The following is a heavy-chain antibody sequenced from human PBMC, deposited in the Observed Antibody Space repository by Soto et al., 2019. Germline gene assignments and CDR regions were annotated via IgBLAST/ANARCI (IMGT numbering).Heavy chain of an antibody. J-gene: IGHJ6*03. V-gene: IGHV3-23*01. D-gene: IGHD3-10*01. CDR2: ISGSGGST. CDR1: GFTFSSYA. Sequence: CAASGFTFSSYAMSWVRQAPGKGLEWVSAISGSGGSTYYADSVKGRFTISRDNSKNTLYLQMNSLRAEDTAVYYCAKEVYYGSGSYPAFVYYMDVWGKGTTVTVSS. CDR3: AKEVYYGSGSYPAFVYYMDV.